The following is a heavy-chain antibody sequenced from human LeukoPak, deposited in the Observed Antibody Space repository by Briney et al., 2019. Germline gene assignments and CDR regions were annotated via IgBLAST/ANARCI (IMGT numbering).Heavy chain of an antibody. CDR2: FSYEDDNT. CDR1: GFNIAEYT. D-gene: IGHD1-1*01. J-gene: IGHJ4*02. CDR3: AKDLPAGNWNYFDY. V-gene: IGHV3-43*01. Sequence: GGSLRLSCTASGFNIAEYTMHWVRQTPGKGLEWVSLFSYEDDNTYYADSVDGRFTISTDSSKNSLYLQMNSLRTEDTALYYCAKDLPAGNWNYFDYWGQGTLVTVSS.